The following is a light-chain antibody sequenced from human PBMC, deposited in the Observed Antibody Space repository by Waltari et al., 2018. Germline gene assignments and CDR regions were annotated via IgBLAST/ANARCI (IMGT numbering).Light chain of an antibody. CDR1: QSVSSY. CDR3: QQRSNWPPLYT. Sequence: EIVLTQSPATLSLSPGDSSTLSCRASQSVSSYLAWYQQKPGQAPRLLIYDASNRATGIPARFSGSGSGTDCTLTISSLEPEDFAVYYCQQRSNWPPLYTFGQGTKLEI. V-gene: IGKV3-11*01. CDR2: DAS. J-gene: IGKJ2*01.